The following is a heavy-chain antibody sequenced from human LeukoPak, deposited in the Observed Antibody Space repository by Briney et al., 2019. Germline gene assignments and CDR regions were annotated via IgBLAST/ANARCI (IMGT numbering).Heavy chain of an antibody. J-gene: IGHJ4*02. Sequence: SETLSLTCTVSGYSISTGYYWDWIRQPPGKGLEWIGTFYHGGSTYYNPSLKSRVTISVDTSKNQFSLKLSSVTAADTAVYYCARHRGGSSFPIDYWGQGTLVTVSS. CDR2: FYHGGST. D-gene: IGHD6-13*01. CDR3: ARHRGGSSFPIDY. V-gene: IGHV4-38-2*02. CDR1: GYSISTGYY.